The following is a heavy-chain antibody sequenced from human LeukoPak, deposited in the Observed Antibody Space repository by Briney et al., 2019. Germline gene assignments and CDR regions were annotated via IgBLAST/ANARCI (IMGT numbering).Heavy chain of an antibody. V-gene: IGHV4-39*07. CDR3: AREDGSGTYYRDY. CDR1: GGSISSDTYY. J-gene: IGHJ4*02. CDR2: IYYTGST. D-gene: IGHD3-10*01. Sequence: SETLSLTCTVSGGSISSDTYYWGWIRQTPGKGLEWIGTIYYTGSTYFNPSLKSRASISLDTSKNQFSLRLNSVTAADTAVYYCAREDGSGTYYRDYWGQGTPVTASS.